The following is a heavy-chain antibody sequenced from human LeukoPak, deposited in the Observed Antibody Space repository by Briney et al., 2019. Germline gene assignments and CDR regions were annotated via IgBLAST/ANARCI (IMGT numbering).Heavy chain of an antibody. CDR1: GVSVTSDHYY. CDR2: IYYTGST. D-gene: IGHD5-24*01. V-gene: IGHV4-31*03. CDR3: MRHLNTIHVSFDV. J-gene: IGHJ3*01. Sequence: PSQTLSLTCTVSGVSVTSDHYYSVWVRQHPGQGLEWIGYIYYTGSTSYNPSLKSRLTISADTSKNEFSLKLSSVTAADSAWDYCMRHLNTIHVSFDVWAQGTMVTVSS.